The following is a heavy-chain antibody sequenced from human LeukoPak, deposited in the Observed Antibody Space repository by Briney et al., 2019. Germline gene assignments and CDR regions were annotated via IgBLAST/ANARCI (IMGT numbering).Heavy chain of an antibody. D-gene: IGHD2-21*02. CDR1: GGTFSSYA. Sequence: SVKVSCKASGGTFSSYAISWVRQAPGQELEWMGGIIPIFGTANYAQKFQGRVTITTDESTSTAYMELSSLRSEDTAVYYCARGLYCGGDCYLHWGQGTLVTVSS. CDR2: IIPIFGTA. J-gene: IGHJ4*02. V-gene: IGHV1-69*05. CDR3: ARGLYCGGDCYLH.